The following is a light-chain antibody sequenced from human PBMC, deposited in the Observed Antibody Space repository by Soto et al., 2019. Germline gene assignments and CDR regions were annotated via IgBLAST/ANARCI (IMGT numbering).Light chain of an antibody. CDR3: QQYASSPWT. Sequence: EVVLTQYPGTLSFSTGGRATPSRRASQSVSNSYLTWYQHKPGQAPRLLIYGASNRATGIPDRFSGSGSGTDFTLTISRLEPEDFAVYYCQQYASSPWTFGQGTKVDIK. J-gene: IGKJ1*01. CDR2: GAS. CDR1: QSVSNSY. V-gene: IGKV3-20*01.